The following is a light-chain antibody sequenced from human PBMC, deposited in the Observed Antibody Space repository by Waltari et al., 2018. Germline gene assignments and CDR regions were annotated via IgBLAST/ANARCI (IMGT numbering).Light chain of an antibody. V-gene: IGKV3-11*01. J-gene: IGKJ4*01. CDR1: QNVRTY. CDR2: DAS. CDR3: QERSNWPGGA. Sequence: EIVLTQSPATLSLSPGERPTLSCRASQNVRTYLAWFQHRPGQAPRLLIYDASNRATDVPARFTGSGSGTDFTLTISSLQPEDFALYYCQERSNWPGGAFGGGTKVEIK.